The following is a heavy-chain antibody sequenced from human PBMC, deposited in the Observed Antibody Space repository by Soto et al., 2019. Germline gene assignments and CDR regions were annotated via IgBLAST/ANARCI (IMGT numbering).Heavy chain of an antibody. CDR3: ARTGTGIWYFDL. CDR2: IYYSGST. Sequence: QVQLQESGPGLVKPSETLSLTCTVSGGSISSYYWSWIRQPPGKGLGWIGYIYYSGSTKFNPSLKSRVTMSVDTSKNQFSLKLTSVTAADTAVHYCARTGTGIWYFDLWGRGTLVTVSS. D-gene: IGHD3-10*01. V-gene: IGHV4-59*01. CDR1: GGSISSYY. J-gene: IGHJ2*01.